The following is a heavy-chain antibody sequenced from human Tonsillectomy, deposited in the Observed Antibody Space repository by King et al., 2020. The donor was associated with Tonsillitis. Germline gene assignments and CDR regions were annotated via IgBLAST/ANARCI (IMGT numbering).Heavy chain of an antibody. J-gene: IGHJ3*01. D-gene: IGHD2-21*02. CDR3: AHRGYGDYPLDTFDV. CDR2: IYWSEDK. Sequence: TLKESGPTLVKPTQTLTLTCTFSGFSLTTNGMGVGWIRQPPRKALEGLGLIYWSEDKRYSPSLKNRLTITKDTSKNQVVLTMTNMDPVDTATYYCAHRGYGDYPLDTFDVWGQGTMVTVSS. CDR1: GFSLTTNGMG. V-gene: IGHV2-5*01.